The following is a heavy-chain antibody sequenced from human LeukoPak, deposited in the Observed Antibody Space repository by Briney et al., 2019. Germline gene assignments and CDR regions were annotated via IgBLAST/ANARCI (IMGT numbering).Heavy chain of an antibody. CDR1: GFTFSSYA. D-gene: IGHD6-19*01. CDR3: AKDGVWQSYYFDY. CDR2: ISDSSGHT. Sequence: PGGSLRLSCAASGFTFSSYAMTWVRQAPGKGLEWVSSISDSSGHTYYAGSVRGRFTISRDNSKNTVFLQMNSLRAEDTAIYYCAKDGVWQSYYFDYWGQGTLVTVSS. V-gene: IGHV3-23*01. J-gene: IGHJ4*02.